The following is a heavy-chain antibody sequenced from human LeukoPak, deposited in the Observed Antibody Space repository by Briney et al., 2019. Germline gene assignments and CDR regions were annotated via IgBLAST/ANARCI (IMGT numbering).Heavy chain of an antibody. CDR3: ARDDVDTPTFDY. Sequence: SETLSLTCSVSGGSISPYIWSWIRQPPGKGLEWIGSIFYSGSTYYNPSLKSRVTISVDTSKNQFSLKLNSLTAADTAVYYCARDDVDTPTFDYLGQGTLVTVSS. V-gene: IGHV4-59*12. J-gene: IGHJ4*02. CDR1: GGSISPYI. D-gene: IGHD5-18*01. CDR2: IFYSGST.